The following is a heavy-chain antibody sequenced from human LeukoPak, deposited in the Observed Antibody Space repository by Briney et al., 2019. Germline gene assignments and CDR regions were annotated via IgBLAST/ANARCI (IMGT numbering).Heavy chain of an antibody. J-gene: IGHJ1*01. V-gene: IGHV3-66*01. Sequence: EGSLRLSCAASGFTVSSNYMSWVRQAPGKGLEWVSVIYAIDSGGSTYYTDSVKGRFTISRDNSKNTVYLQMNSLRAEDTAVYYCARSVVGATPRIQHWGQGTLVTVSS. CDR3: ARSVVGATPRIQH. CDR1: GFTVSSNY. CDR2: IYAIDSGGST. D-gene: IGHD1-26*01.